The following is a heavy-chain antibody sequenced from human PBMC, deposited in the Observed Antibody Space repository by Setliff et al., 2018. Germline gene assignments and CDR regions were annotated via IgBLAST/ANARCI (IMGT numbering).Heavy chain of an antibody. CDR3: ARLVRYCSGGSCPNAFDV. Sequence: GASVKVSCKASGYTFSESIVSWVRQAPGQGLEWMGWIAVYTGKTYSAEKFQDRVTLTTDTSTSTAYMEVRGLTSDDTAVYYCARLVRYCSGGSCPNAFDVWGQGTMVTVSS. CDR1: GYTFSESI. D-gene: IGHD2-15*01. CDR2: IAVYTGKT. J-gene: IGHJ3*01. V-gene: IGHV1-18*01.